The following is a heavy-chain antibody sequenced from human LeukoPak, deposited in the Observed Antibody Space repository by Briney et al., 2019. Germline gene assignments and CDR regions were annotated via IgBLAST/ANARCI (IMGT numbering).Heavy chain of an antibody. D-gene: IGHD2-8*01. CDR1: GFTFDDYG. CDR2: INWNGGST. V-gene: IGHV3-20*04. J-gene: IGHJ4*02. Sequence: PGGSLRLSCAASGFTFDDYGMSWVRQAPGKGLEWVSGINWNGGSTGHADSVKGRFTISRDNAKNSLYLQMNSLRAEDTALYYCAREDCTDGVCSHFDYWGQGTLVTVSS. CDR3: AREDCTDGVCSHFDY.